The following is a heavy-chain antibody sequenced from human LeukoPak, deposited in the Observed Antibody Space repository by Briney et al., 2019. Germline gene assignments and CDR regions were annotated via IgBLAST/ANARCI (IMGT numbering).Heavy chain of an antibody. CDR2: IYTSGST. CDR3: ARQTGYSSSWYGAFDI. J-gene: IGHJ3*02. CDR1: GGSISSYY. Sequence: PSETLSLTCTVSGGSISSYYWSWIRQPAGKGLEWIGRIYTSGSTNYNPSLKSRVTMSVDTSKNQFSLKLSSVTAADTAVYYCARQTGYSSSWYGAFDIWGQGTMVTVSS. V-gene: IGHV4-4*07. D-gene: IGHD6-13*01.